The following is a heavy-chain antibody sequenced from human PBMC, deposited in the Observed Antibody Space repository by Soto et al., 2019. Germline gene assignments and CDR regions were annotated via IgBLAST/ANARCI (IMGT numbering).Heavy chain of an antibody. V-gene: IGHV4-31*03. J-gene: IGHJ5*02. D-gene: IGHD3-10*01. CDR1: GGSISSGGYY. CDR3: ARDIPPDFYGSGSYSGWFDP. CDR2: IYYSGST. Sequence: SETLSLTCTVSGGSISSGGYYWSWIRQHPGKGLEWIGYIYYSGSTYYNPSLKSRVTISVDTSKNQFSLKLSSVTAADTAVYYCARDIPPDFYGSGSYSGWFDPWGQGTLVTVSS.